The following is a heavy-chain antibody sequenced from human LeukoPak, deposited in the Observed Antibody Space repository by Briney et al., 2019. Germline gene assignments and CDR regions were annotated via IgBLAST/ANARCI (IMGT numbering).Heavy chain of an antibody. CDR2: ISYDGSNK. CDR3: AKDPYYYGSGSYNYFDY. J-gene: IGHJ4*02. CDR1: GFTFSSYG. D-gene: IGHD3-10*01. Sequence: PGRSLRLSCAASGFTFSSYGMHWVRQAPGKGLEWVAVISYDGSNKYYADSVKGRFTISRDNSKNTLYLQMNSLRAEDTAVYYCAKDPYYYGSGSYNYFDYWGQGTLVTVSS. V-gene: IGHV3-30*18.